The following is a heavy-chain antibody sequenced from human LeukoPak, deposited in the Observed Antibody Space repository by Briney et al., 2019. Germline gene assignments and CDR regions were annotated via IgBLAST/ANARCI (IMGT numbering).Heavy chain of an antibody. CDR3: AKGLTREGQRAARLAY. V-gene: IGHV3-30*02. J-gene: IGHJ4*02. CDR2: IRYDGSNK. D-gene: IGHD6-6*01. Sequence: GGSLRLSCAASGFTFSSYGMHWVRQAPGKGLEWVAFIRYDGSNKYYADSVKGRFTISRDNSKNTLYLQMNSLRAEDTAVYYWAKGLTREGQRAARLAYWGKETLVTVS. CDR1: GFTFSSYG.